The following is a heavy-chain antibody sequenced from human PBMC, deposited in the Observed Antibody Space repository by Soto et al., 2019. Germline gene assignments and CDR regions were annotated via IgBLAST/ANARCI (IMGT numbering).Heavy chain of an antibody. Sequence: PSETLSLTCTVSGGSISSNYWTWIRQPPGKGLEWIGYVYNSGSTNYNPSLKSRVTISEDTSKSQFSLKVNSMTAADTAVYYCARSSREAVAGYTLDNWGQGILVTVSS. D-gene: IGHD6-13*01. V-gene: IGHV4-59*01. CDR3: ARSSREAVAGYTLDN. J-gene: IGHJ4*02. CDR2: VYNSGST. CDR1: GGSISSNY.